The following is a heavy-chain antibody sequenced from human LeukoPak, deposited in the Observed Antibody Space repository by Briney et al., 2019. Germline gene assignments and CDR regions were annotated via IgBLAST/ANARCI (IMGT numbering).Heavy chain of an antibody. CDR1: GFTFSSYS. J-gene: IGHJ6*03. D-gene: IGHD3-3*01. CDR3: ARDSPLGRFLEWLPRALNYYMDV. CDR2: ISSSSTI. Sequence: GGSLRLSCAASGFTFSSYSMNWVRQAPGKGLEWVSYISSSSTIYYADSVKGRFTISRDNAKNSLYLQMNSLRAEDTAVYYCARDSPLGRFLEWLPRALNYYMDVWGKGTTVTVSS. V-gene: IGHV3-48*04.